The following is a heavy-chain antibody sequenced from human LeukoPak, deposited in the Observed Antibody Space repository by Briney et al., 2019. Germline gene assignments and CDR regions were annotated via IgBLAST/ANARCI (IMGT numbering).Heavy chain of an antibody. V-gene: IGHV3-30*04. CDR3: ARGSYYDFSTGAFDI. D-gene: IGHD3-3*01. J-gene: IGHJ3*02. Sequence: GGSLRLSCAASGFTFSSYAMHWVRQAPGKGLEWGAVISYDGSNKYYADSVKGRFTISRDNSKNTLYLQMNSLRAEDTAVYYCARGSYYDFSTGAFDIWGQGTMVTVSS. CDR1: GFTFSSYA. CDR2: ISYDGSNK.